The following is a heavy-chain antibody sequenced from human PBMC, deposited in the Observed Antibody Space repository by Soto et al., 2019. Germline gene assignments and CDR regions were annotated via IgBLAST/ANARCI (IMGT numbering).Heavy chain of an antibody. Sequence: ASVKVSCKASGYTFTSYGISWVRQAPGQGLEWMGWISAYNGNTNYAQKLQGRVTMTTDTSTSTAYMELRSLRSDDTAVYYCARDVTGNLEQNAFDIWGQGTMVTVSS. J-gene: IGHJ3*02. D-gene: IGHD1-20*01. CDR3: ARDVTGNLEQNAFDI. V-gene: IGHV1-18*04. CDR1: GYTFTSYG. CDR2: ISAYNGNT.